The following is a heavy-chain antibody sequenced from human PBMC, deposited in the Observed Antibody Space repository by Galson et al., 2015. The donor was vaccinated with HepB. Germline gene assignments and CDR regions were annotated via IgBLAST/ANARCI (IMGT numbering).Heavy chain of an antibody. V-gene: IGHV6-1*01. CDR1: GDSVSGNIVS. D-gene: IGHD2-2*01. CDR3: AGAGYCRSTYCFFAY. CDR2: TYFRSKWYY. J-gene: IGHJ4*02. Sequence: CAISGDSVSGNIVSWNWIRQSPSRGLEWLGRTYFRSKWYYDYAVSVKSRITINPVTSENQFSLQLHSVTPEDTAVYYCAGAGYCRSTYCFFAYWGQGTLVTVSS.